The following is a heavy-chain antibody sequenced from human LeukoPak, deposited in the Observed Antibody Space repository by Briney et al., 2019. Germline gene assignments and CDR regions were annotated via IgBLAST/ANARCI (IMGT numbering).Heavy chain of an antibody. CDR2: ISDGGDIT. V-gene: IGHV3-23*01. CDR3: AKDSPLVVRGVRGYFDY. CDR1: VFTFRTYA. Sequence: PGGSLRLSCSASVFTFRTYAMIWVRQAPGKGLEWVSAISDGGDITYYADFVKGQFTISRDNSKNTLYLQMNSLRAEDTAVYYCAKDSPLVVRGVRGYFDYWGQGSLVTVSS. D-gene: IGHD3-10*01. J-gene: IGHJ4*02.